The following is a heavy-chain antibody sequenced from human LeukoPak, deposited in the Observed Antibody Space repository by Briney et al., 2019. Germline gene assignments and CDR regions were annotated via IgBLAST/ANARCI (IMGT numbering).Heavy chain of an antibody. J-gene: IGHJ4*02. CDR1: GYTFTGYY. CDR2: INPNSGGT. D-gene: IGHD3-3*01. V-gene: IGHV1-2*06. Sequence: ASVKVSCKASGYTFTGYYMHWVRQAPGQGLEWMGRINPNSGGTNYAQKFQGRVTMTRDTSISTAYMELSRLRSDDTAVYYCARSQAGFESGPFNLPDYWGQGTLVTVSS. CDR3: ARSQAGFESGPFNLPDY.